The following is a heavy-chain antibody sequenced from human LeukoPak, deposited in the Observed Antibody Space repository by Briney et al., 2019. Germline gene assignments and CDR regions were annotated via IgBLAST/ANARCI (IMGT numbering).Heavy chain of an antibody. CDR3: ALAPNSNWFDF. J-gene: IGHJ5*01. CDR2: IHYSGTS. D-gene: IGHD2-8*01. V-gene: IGHV4-59*03. Sequence: PSETLSLTCTVAGDSTSNFYWNWIRQSPGKGLEWIGNIHYSGTSVYNPSLKSRGTISIDTSRRQFFLKLNSVTAADTAVYFCALAPNSNWFDFWGPGTLVTVSS. CDR1: GDSTSNFY.